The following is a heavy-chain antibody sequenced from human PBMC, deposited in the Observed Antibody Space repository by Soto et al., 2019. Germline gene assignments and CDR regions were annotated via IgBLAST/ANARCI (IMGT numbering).Heavy chain of an antibody. Sequence: QVRLVQSGAEVKKSGSSVKVSCKASGGTFTNFAINWVRQAPGQGLEWMGNVIPVFHTTNNLQKFQGRVTIPADDSTSTAYMELSSLKSEDMAVYFCAKADFDAYGRGFDSWGQGTLVTVSS. J-gene: IGHJ4*02. V-gene: IGHV1-69*18. CDR1: GGTFTNFA. CDR2: VIPVFHTT. D-gene: IGHD4-17*01. CDR3: AKADFDAYGRGFDS.